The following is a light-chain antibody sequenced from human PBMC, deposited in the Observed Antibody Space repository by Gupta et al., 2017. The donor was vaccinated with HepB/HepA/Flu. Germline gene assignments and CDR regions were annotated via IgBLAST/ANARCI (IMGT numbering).Light chain of an antibody. CDR3: ETWDSKV. CDR1: SGHSSYI. Sequence: QPVLTQSSSASASLGSSVKLTCTLSSGHSSYIIAWHQQQPGKAPRYLMKLEGSGTYNKGSGVPDRFSGSRSGVDSYRTLSNLQSDYYSEYYYETWDSKVFGGGTKLTVL. J-gene: IGLJ2*01. V-gene: IGLV4-60*03. CDR2: LEGSGTY.